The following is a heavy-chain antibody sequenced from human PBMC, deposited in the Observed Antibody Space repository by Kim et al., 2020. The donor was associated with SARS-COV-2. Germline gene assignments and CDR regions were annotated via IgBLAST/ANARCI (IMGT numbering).Heavy chain of an antibody. CDR3: ARGSGSSGWYGKTHYYYYGMDV. CDR2: INHSGST. D-gene: IGHD6-19*01. V-gene: IGHV4-34*01. CDR1: GGSFSGYY. Sequence: SETLSLTCAVYGGSFSGYYWSWIRQPPGKGREWIGEINHSGSTNYNPSLKSRVTISVDTSKNQFSLKLSSVTAADTAVYYCARGSGSSGWYGKTHYYYYGMDVWGQGTTVTVSS. J-gene: IGHJ6*02.